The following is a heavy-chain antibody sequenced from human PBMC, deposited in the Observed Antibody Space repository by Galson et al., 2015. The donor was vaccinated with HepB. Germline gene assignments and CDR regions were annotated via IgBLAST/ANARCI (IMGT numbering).Heavy chain of an antibody. CDR3: ARDFICTSASCYKHFFDY. CDR2: IKSDGSEK. CDR1: GFTFNNYW. J-gene: IGHJ4*02. D-gene: IGHD2-2*02. V-gene: IGHV3-7*03. Sequence: SLRLSCAASGFTFNNYWMTWVRQAPGKWPEWVANIKSDGSEKYYADSVRGRFTISRDNSKSSLFLQIDSLRAEDTAAYYCARDFICTSASCYKHFFDYWGQGALVTVSS.